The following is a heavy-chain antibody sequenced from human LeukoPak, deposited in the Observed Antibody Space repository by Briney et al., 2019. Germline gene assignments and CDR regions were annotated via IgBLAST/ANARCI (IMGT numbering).Heavy chain of an antibody. J-gene: IGHJ4*02. CDR1: GFTFSTYA. Sequence: GGSLRLSCTASGFTFSTYAMSWVRQAPGKGLEWVSAISGGGSTTFYADSVKGRFTISRGSSKNTLYLQMNSLRADDTAVYYCAKATLATTYFDHWGQGTLVTVSS. V-gene: IGHV3-23*01. CDR3: AKATLATTYFDH. CDR2: ISGGGSTT. D-gene: IGHD5-24*01.